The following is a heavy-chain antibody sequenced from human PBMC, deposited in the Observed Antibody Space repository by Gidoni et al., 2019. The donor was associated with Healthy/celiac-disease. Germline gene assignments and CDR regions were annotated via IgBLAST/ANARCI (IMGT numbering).Heavy chain of an antibody. Sequence: EVQLLESGGGLVQPGGSLRLSCAASGFTFSSYAMSWVRQAPGKGLEWVSAISGSCGSTYYADSVKGRFTISRDNSKNTLYLQMNSLRAEDTAVYYCASPITMIVVTKRGDAFDIWGQGTMVTVSS. V-gene: IGHV3-23*01. CDR3: ASPITMIVVTKRGDAFDI. CDR2: ISGSCGST. J-gene: IGHJ3*02. D-gene: IGHD3-22*01. CDR1: GFTFSSYA.